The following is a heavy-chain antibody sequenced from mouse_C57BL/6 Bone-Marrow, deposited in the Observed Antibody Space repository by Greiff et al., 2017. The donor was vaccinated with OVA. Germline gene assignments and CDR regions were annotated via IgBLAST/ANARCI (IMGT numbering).Heavy chain of an antibody. D-gene: IGHD2-1*01. V-gene: IGHV5-16*01. J-gene: IGHJ1*03. CDR3: ARDREGKGYFDV. Sequence: VESEGGLVQPGSSMKLSCTASGFTFSDYYMAWVRQVPEKGLEWVANINYDGSSTYYLDSLKSRFIISRDNAKNILYLQMSSLKSEDTATYYCARDREGKGYFDVWGTGTTVTVSS. CDR1: GFTFSDYY. CDR2: INYDGSST.